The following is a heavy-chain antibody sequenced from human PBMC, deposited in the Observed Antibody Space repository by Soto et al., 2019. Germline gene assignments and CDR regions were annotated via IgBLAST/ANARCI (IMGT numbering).Heavy chain of an antibody. CDR2: MSGDGRT. Sequence: PGGSLRLSCVGSGFTFSDSVMAWVRQAPGKGLEWLSVMSGDGRTRYALSVTGRFTISRDNSKNTLYLQMRSLRAEDAAAYYCVKWPTSNLDSLPFTRFDFWGQGTQVTVYS. CDR3: VKWPTSNLDSLPFTRFDF. J-gene: IGHJ4*02. CDR1: GFTFSDSV. V-gene: IGHV3-23*01. D-gene: IGHD3-22*01.